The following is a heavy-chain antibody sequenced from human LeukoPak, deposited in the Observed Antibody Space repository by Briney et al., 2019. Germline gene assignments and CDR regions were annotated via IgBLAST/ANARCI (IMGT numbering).Heavy chain of an antibody. J-gene: IGHJ6*03. D-gene: IGHD6-19*01. V-gene: IGHV4-61*02. Sequence: PSETLSLTCTVSGGSISSGSYYWSWIRQPAGKGLEWIGRIYTSGSTNYNPSLKSRVTISVDTSKNQFSLKLSSVTAADTAVYYCARDRGAVAGKGDYYYYMDVWGKGTTVTVSS. CDR1: GGSISSGSYY. CDR2: IYTSGST. CDR3: ARDRGAVAGKGDYYYYMDV.